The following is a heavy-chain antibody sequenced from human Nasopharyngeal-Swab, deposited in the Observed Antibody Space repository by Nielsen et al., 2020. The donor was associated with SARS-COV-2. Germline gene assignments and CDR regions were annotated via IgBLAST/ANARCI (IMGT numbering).Heavy chain of an antibody. CDR1: GFTFNSFE. CDR3: AGRRKTTVTMFDY. J-gene: IGHJ4*02. Sequence: GESLKIYCAASGFTFNSFEMNWVRQAPGKGLEWVSYITSSGSTMYYADSVKGRFTISRDNARNSLYLQMNSLRAEDTAVYYCAGRRKTTVTMFDYWGQGTLVTVSS. CDR2: ITSSGSTM. D-gene: IGHD4-11*01. V-gene: IGHV3-48*03.